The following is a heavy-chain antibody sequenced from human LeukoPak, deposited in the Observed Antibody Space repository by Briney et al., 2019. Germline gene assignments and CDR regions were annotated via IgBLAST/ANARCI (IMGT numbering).Heavy chain of an antibody. CDR1: GFTFSNYG. J-gene: IGHJ4*02. CDR3: ARAIRGSYYDY. Sequence: PGGSLRLSCAASGFTFSNYGMHWVRQAPGKGLEWVAAIWYDGSNKYYADSVKGRFTISRDNSKNTLYLQMNSLRAEDTAVYYCARAIRGSYYDYWGQGTLVTVSS. D-gene: IGHD1-26*01. V-gene: IGHV3-33*01. CDR2: IWYDGSNK.